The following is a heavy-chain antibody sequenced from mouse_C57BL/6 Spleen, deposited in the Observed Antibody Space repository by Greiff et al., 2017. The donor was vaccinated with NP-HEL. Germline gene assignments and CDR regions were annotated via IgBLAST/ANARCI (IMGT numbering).Heavy chain of an antibody. V-gene: IGHV1-15*01. Sequence: QVQLQQSGAELVRPGASVTLSCKASGYTFTDYEMHWVKQTPVHGLEWIGAIDPETGGTASNQKFKGKAILTADKSSSTAYMELRSLTSEDSAVYYCTRRMRDYDGAWFAYWGQGTLVTVSA. CDR1: GYTFTDYE. CDR2: IDPETGGT. J-gene: IGHJ3*01. D-gene: IGHD2-4*01. CDR3: TRRMRDYDGAWFAY.